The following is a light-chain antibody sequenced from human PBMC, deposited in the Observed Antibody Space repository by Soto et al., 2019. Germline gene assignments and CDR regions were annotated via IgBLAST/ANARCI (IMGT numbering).Light chain of an antibody. CDR1: SSNIGTKT. J-gene: IGLJ1*01. V-gene: IGLV1-44*01. Sequence: QSVLTQPPSASGTPGQRVTISCSGSSSNIGTKTVNWYQQLPGTAPKLLIYSSNQRPSGVPDRFSVSKSGTSASLAISGLQSEDEADYYCAAWDDSLNGYVFGTGTKVTVL. CDR2: SSN. CDR3: AAWDDSLNGYV.